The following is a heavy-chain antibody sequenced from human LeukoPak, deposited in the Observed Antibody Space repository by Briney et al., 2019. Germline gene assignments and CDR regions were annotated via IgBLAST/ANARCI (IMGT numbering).Heavy chain of an antibody. CDR3: ARVVWQEIVY. J-gene: IGHJ4*02. V-gene: IGHV4-59*01. CDR1: GGSISSYY. CDR2: IDDSGRT. D-gene: IGHD1-26*01. Sequence: SETLSLTCTVSGGSISSYYWSWMREPPGKGLECIGYIDDSGRTNYNPSLKSRISISEDTSKNQFFLKLSSVTAADTAVYYCARVVWQEIVYWGQGTLVTVSS.